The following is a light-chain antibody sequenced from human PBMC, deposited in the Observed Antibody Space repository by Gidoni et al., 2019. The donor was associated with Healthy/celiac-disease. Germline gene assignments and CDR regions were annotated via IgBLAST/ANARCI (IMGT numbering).Light chain of an antibody. CDR2: QDS. V-gene: IGLV3-1*01. CDR1: KLGDKY. CDR3: QAWDSSHVV. J-gene: IGLJ2*01. Sequence: SYELPLPPSVSVSPGQTASITCSGDKLGDKYACWYQQKPGQSPVLVIYQDSKRPSGIPERFSGSNAGNTATLTISGTQAMDEADYYGQAWDSSHVVFGGGTKLTVL.